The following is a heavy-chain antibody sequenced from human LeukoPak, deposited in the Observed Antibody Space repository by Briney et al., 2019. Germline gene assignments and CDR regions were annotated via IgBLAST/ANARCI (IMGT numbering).Heavy chain of an antibody. J-gene: IGHJ4*02. CDR3: ARDLRIAAAGKDYFDY. CDR2: ISSSSSYI. D-gene: IGHD6-13*01. Sequence: GSLRLSCAASGFTFSSYSMNWVRQAPGKGLEWVSSISSSSSYIYYADSVKGRFTISRDNAKNSLYLQMNSLRAEDTAVYYCARDLRIAAAGKDYFDYWGQGTLVTVSS. CDR1: GFTFSSYS. V-gene: IGHV3-21*01.